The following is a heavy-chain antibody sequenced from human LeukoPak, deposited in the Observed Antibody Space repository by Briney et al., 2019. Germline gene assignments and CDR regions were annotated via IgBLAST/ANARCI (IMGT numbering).Heavy chain of an antibody. V-gene: IGHV4-4*07. Sequence: PSETLCLTCTVSGASISSYYWTWIRQPAGKGLEWIGRIYTSGSTNYNPSLKSRVAMSVDTSKNQFSLKLSSVTAADTAVYYCARLSADSSSSRGFDYWGQGTLVTVSS. CDR1: GASISSYY. D-gene: IGHD2-2*01. CDR3: ARLSADSSSSRGFDY. J-gene: IGHJ4*02. CDR2: IYTSGST.